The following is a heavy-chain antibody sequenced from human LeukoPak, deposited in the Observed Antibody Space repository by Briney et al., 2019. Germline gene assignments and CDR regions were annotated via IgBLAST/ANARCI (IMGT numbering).Heavy chain of an antibody. D-gene: IGHD2-21*02. V-gene: IGHV1-2*02. CDR2: INPNSGGT. CDR1: GYTFTGYY. Sequence: GASVKVSCKASGYTFTGYYMHWVRQAPGQGLEWMGWINPNSGGTNYAQKFQGRVTMTRDTSISTAYMELCRLRSDDTAVYYCARGRDRYCGGDCYLGYFDYWGQGTLVTISS. J-gene: IGHJ4*02. CDR3: ARGRDRYCGGDCYLGYFDY.